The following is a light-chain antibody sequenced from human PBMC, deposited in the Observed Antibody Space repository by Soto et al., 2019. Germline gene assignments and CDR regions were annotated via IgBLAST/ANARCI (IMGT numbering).Light chain of an antibody. CDR1: QWITYF. J-gene: IGKJ4*02. Sequence: DIQMTQSPSSLSASVVDRVTISCXASQWITYFLAWYQQKPGKVPKVXXYAXSTLQSGVPSRFSGGGSGADFTRTISSLQPEDGATYYCQNYNMATLTFGGGTKVDIK. V-gene: IGKV1-27*01. CDR3: QNYNMATLT. CDR2: AXS.